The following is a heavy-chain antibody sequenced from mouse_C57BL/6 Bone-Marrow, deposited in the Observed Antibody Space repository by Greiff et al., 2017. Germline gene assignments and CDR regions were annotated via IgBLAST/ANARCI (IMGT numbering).Heavy chain of an antibody. CDR1: GFTFSSYG. J-gene: IGHJ2*01. CDR3: ARRSYYDYDGAGY. CDR2: ISSGGSYT. V-gene: IGHV5-6*02. D-gene: IGHD2-4*01. Sequence: DVKLVESGGDLVKPGGSLKLSCAASGFTFSSYGMSWVRQTPDKRLEWVATISSGGSYTYYPASVKGRFTISRDNAKNTLYLQMSSLKSEDTAMYYCARRSYYDYDGAGYWGQGTTLTVSS.